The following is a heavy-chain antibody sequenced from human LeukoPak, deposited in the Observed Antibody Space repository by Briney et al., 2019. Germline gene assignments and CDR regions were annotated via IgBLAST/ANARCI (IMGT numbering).Heavy chain of an antibody. CDR1: GGSFSGYY. CDR2: IYYSGST. Sequence: SETLSLTCAVYGGSFSGYYWSWIRQPPGKGLEWIGSIYYSGSTYYNPSLKSRVTISVDTSKNQFSLKLSSVTAADTAVYYCARSLPYYYDSSGYYSYFDYWGQGTLVTVSS. V-gene: IGHV4-34*01. D-gene: IGHD3-22*01. CDR3: ARSLPYYYDSSGYYSYFDY. J-gene: IGHJ4*02.